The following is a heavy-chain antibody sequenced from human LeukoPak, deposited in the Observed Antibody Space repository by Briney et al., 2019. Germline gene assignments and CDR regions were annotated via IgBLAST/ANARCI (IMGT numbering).Heavy chain of an antibody. D-gene: IGHD4-11*01. CDR1: GYSFTSYW. V-gene: IGHV5-51*01. CDR2: IYPGASNT. Sequence: PGESLKISCKGSGYSFTSYWIVWVRQMPGKGLEWMGIIYPGASNTLYNPSFQGQVTVSADKSVTTAYLQWSSLKASDTALYFCARQSNLDYSNSAGYFDYWGQGTLVTVSS. J-gene: IGHJ4*02. CDR3: ARQSNLDYSNSAGYFDY.